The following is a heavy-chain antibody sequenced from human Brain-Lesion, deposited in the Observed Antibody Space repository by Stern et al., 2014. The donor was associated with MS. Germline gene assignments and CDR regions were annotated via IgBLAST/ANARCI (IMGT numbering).Heavy chain of an antibody. J-gene: IGHJ6*02. V-gene: IGHV4-61*02. CDR2: IFNSGST. CDR3: ARGRVVPGFQYYATDV. CDR1: GGSISSGGYY. D-gene: IGHD2-2*01. Sequence: QVQLVESGPGLVKPSQTLSLSCTVSGGSISSGGYYWSWIRQPAGKGLEWIGRIFNSGSTSYNPSLKSRVTISIAPSKNQFSLRLNSMTAADTAVYYCARGRVVPGFQYYATDVWGQGTTVIVSS.